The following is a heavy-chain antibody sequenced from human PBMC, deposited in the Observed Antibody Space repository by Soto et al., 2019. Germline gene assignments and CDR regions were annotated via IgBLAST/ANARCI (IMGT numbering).Heavy chain of an antibody. CDR2: INHSGST. V-gene: IGHV4-34*01. D-gene: IGHD6-13*01. J-gene: IGHJ4*02. CDR1: GGSFSGYY. Sequence: SETLSLTCAVYGGSFSGYYWSWIRQPPGKGLEWIGEINHSGSTNYNPSLKSRVTISVDTSKNQFSLKLSSVTAADTAVYYCARGYSSSWYRYWGQGTLVTVSS. CDR3: ARGYSSSWYRY.